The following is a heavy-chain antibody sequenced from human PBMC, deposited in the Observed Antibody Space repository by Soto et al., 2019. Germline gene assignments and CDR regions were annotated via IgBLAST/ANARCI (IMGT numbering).Heavy chain of an antibody. CDR1: GGTFSSYA. J-gene: IGHJ6*02. CDR2: IIPIFGTT. V-gene: IGHV1-69*06. D-gene: IGHD1-26*01. CDR3: ARDHWELHSSYYGMDV. Sequence: VSCKASGGTFSSYAISWVRQAPGQGLEWMGGIIPIFGTTNYAQKFQGRVTITADKSTSTAYMELSSLRSEDTAVYYCARDHWELHSSYYGMDVWGQGTTVTVSS.